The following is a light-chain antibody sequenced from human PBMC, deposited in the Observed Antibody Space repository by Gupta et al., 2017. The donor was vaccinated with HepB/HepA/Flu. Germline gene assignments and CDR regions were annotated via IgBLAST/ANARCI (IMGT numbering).Light chain of an antibody. CDR1: QSLLYNTNNRNY. Sequence: DIVMTQSPDCLAVSLSERATITCKSSQSLLYNTNNRNYLAWYQQTSGQPPKLLIYWATTRESGVPDRFSGGGSGTDFTLTITNLQAEDVAIYYCQQYFSTPYTFAQGTKLEIK. CDR2: WAT. V-gene: IGKV4-1*01. CDR3: QQYFSTPYT. J-gene: IGKJ2*01.